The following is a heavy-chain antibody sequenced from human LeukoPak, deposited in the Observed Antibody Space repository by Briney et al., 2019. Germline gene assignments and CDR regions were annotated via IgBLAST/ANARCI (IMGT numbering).Heavy chain of an antibody. CDR1: GYDCSRYG. V-gene: IGHV1-18*01. J-gene: IGHJ4*02. D-gene: IGHD1-26*01. CDR3: VREVGSTRVEFAF. CDR2: ISVSTGNT. Sequence: ASVKVSCKASGYDCSRYGISWVRQAPGQGLEFMGWISVSTGNTNYAQKLQGRVTMTTDTSTDTAYMELRSLSSDDTALYFCVREVGSTRVEFAFWGQGTLVTVSS.